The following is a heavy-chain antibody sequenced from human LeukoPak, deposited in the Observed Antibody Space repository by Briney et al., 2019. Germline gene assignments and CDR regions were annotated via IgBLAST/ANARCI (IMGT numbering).Heavy chain of an antibody. J-gene: IGHJ4*02. D-gene: IGHD4-11*01. CDR2: MNPNSGNT. V-gene: IGHV1-8*01. CDR1: GYTFTSYD. Sequence: ASVKVSCKASGYTFTSYDINWVRQATGQGLEWMGWMNPNSGNTGYAQKFQGRVTMTRDTSISTAYMELSRLRSDDTAVYYCARGPTRHYSNVGYWGQGTLVTVSS. CDR3: ARGPTRHYSNVGY.